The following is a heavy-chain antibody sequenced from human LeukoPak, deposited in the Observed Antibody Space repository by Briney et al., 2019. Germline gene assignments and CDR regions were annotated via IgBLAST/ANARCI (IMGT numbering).Heavy chain of an antibody. V-gene: IGHV3-23*01. CDR1: GFTFNNYA. CDR2: ISGNGGRT. D-gene: IGHD3-10*01. Sequence: GGSLRLSWAASGFTFNNYAMSWVRQAPGKGLERVAAISGNGGRTYYRDSVKGRFTISRDNPKNTLYLLMNSLSAEDTALYYCAKEQTSSGYFDYWGQGALVTVSS. CDR3: AKEQTSSGYFDY. J-gene: IGHJ4*02.